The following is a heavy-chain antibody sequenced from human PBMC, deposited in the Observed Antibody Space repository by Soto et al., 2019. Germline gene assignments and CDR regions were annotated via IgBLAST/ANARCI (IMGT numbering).Heavy chain of an antibody. Sequence: EVQLVESGGGLVQPGGSLRLSCAASGFTFSTYWVTWVRQAPGKGLEWVANINQDASEIYYEESVKGRFTISRDNAKNSLYLQMNSLRVEDTAVYYCAKSRGFLLGDYWGQGTLVTVSS. CDR2: INQDASEI. J-gene: IGHJ4*02. D-gene: IGHD3-22*01. CDR3: AKSRGFLLGDY. CDR1: GFTFSTYW. V-gene: IGHV3-7*01.